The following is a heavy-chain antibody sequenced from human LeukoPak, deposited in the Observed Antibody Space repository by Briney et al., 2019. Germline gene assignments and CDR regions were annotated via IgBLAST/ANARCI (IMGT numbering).Heavy chain of an antibody. CDR2: IKQDGSAK. V-gene: IGHV3-7*01. Sequence: PGGSLRLSCAASGFTFSSYWMNWVRQAPGKGLEWVANIKQDGSAKNYVDFVKGRFTISRDNAKNSLYLQMNSLRAEDTGVYYCARGSGWLEDFWGQGTLVTVSS. J-gene: IGHJ4*02. CDR3: ARGSGWLEDF. D-gene: IGHD6-19*01. CDR1: GFTFSSYW.